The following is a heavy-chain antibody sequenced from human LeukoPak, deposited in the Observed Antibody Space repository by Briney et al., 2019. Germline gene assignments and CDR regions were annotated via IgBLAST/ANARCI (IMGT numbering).Heavy chain of an antibody. CDR2: IVVYDGDA. V-gene: IGHV1-18*01. CDR3: AVIRLGDLSLIDY. CDR1: GYTLTSFG. Sequence: ASVKVSCTASGYTLTSFGISWVRQAPGQGLEWMGWIVVYDGDANYAQKFQGRVTMTTDTSTNTAYMELRSQRSDDTAVYYCAVIRLGDLSLIDYWGQGTLVTVST. J-gene: IGHJ4*02. D-gene: IGHD3-16*02.